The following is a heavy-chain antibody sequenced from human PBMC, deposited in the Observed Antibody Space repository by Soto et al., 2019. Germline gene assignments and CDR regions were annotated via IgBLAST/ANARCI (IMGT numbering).Heavy chain of an antibody. CDR2: ISFDGRIK. J-gene: IGHJ4*02. D-gene: IGHD2-2*01. CDR3: ARDVRHCSSPDCWA. CDR1: GFTFSSYA. V-gene: IGHV3-30*04. Sequence: QVQLVESGGGVVQPGRSLRLSCAASGFTFSSYAMHWVRQAPGKGLEWVTVISFDGRIKYYTESVKDRFTISRDNSKNILYLQMNSLKPDDTGIYYCARDVRHCSSPDCWAWDQGTLVTVSS.